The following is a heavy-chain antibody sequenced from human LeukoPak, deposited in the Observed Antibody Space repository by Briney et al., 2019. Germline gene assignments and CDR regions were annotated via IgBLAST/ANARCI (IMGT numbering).Heavy chain of an antibody. CDR3: ARDTGSAPGIDY. Sequence: SETLSLTCTVSGGSISSYYWSWVRQPPGKGLEWIGYIYYSGSTNYNPSLKSRVTISVDTSKNQFSLKLSSVTAADTAVYYCARDTGSAPGIDYWGQGTLVTVSS. D-gene: IGHD3-10*01. CDR2: IYYSGST. CDR1: GGSISSYY. V-gene: IGHV4-59*12. J-gene: IGHJ4*02.